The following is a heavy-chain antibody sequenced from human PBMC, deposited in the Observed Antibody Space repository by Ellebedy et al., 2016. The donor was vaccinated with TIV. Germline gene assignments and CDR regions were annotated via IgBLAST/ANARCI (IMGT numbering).Heavy chain of an antibody. CDR2: IDFSGTGT. CDR1: GFTFSIAG. J-gene: IGHJ4*02. Sequence: GGSLRLXXAASGFTFSIAGMTWVRQAPGKGLEWVATIDFSGTGTYYADSVKGRFIISRDNTKNSLFLQMNSLGVEDTAVYYCARDGSEWSRDYWGQGILVTVSS. D-gene: IGHD3-3*01. V-gene: IGHV3-21*06. CDR3: ARDGSEWSRDY.